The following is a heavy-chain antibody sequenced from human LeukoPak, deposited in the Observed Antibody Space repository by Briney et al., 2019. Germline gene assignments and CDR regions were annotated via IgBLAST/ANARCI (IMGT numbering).Heavy chain of an antibody. CDR3: GRDLHGDLDY. J-gene: IGHJ4*02. V-gene: IGHV3-74*01. D-gene: IGHD4-17*01. Sequence: GGSVRLSCAASGFTFNIYWMHWVRQAPGKGLVWVSRIGTDVSSTAYADSVKGRFTVSRDNAKNTLYLQLSSLRPEDTAVYYCGRDLHGDLDYWGQGTLVTVSS. CDR2: IGTDVSST. CDR1: GFTFNIYW.